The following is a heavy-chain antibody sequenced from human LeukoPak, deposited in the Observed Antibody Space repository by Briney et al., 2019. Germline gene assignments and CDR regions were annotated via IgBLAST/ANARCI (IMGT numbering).Heavy chain of an antibody. CDR1: GYIFTSHY. CDR2: INPSGGGT. V-gene: IGHV1-46*01. CDR3: ARDSRLSTVGAPYYFDY. D-gene: IGHD1-26*01. Sequence: GASVKVFCKASGYIFTSHYMHWVRQAPGQGLDWMGIINPSGGGTTYAQKFQGRVTMTRDMSTSTVYMEVSSLRSEDTAVYFCARDSRLSTVGAPYYFDYWGQGTLVTVSS. J-gene: IGHJ4*02.